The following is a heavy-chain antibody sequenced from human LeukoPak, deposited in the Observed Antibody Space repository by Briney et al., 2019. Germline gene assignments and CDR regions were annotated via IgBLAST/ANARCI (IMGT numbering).Heavy chain of an antibody. D-gene: IGHD3-22*01. CDR1: GFTFSSFA. CDR3: ARERRFYDSSGYYLGDAFDI. Sequence: PGGSLRLSCAASGFTFSSFAMHWVRQAPGKGLDWVAVISYDGSDIYYADSVEGRFTISRDNSKNTLYLQMNSLRPEDTAVYYCARERRFYDSSGYYLGDAFDIWGQGTMVTVSS. J-gene: IGHJ3*02. V-gene: IGHV3-30*04. CDR2: ISYDGSDI.